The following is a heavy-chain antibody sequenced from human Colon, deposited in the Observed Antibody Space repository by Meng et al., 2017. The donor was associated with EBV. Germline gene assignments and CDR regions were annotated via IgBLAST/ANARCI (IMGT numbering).Heavy chain of an antibody. Sequence: PQESGPGLVEPSQTRSLTCTVSGGSMSSGNYYWSWIRQPPGKGLEWIGYIHHSGSAYYNPSLKSRVSISVDTSKSQFSLNLNSMTAADTAVYYCASFDHIPRRNYFDYWGQGTLVTVSS. CDR2: IHHSGSA. D-gene: IGHD2-21*01. CDR3: ASFDHIPRRNYFDY. J-gene: IGHJ4*02. CDR1: GGSMSSGNYY. V-gene: IGHV4-30-4*01.